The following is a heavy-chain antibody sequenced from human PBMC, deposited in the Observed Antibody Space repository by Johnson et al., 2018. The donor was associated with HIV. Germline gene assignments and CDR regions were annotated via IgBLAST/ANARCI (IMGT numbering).Heavy chain of an antibody. Sequence: VQLVESGGGLVQPGGSLRLSCAASGFTVTNKYMSWVRQATGQWLEWVSGTGGSGGPTYYPDSVNGRCTISRDNTKNTLYLQMKSLRAEDTAVYYCADLSGFGDYDDGALDIWGQGTVVTVSS. J-gene: IGHJ3*02. CDR2: TGGSGGPT. CDR3: ADLSGFGDYDDGALDI. V-gene: IGHV3-66*02. CDR1: GFTVTNKY. D-gene: IGHD4-17*01.